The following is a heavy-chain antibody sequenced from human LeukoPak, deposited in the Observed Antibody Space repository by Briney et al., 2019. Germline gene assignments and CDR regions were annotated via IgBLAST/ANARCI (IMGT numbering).Heavy chain of an antibody. V-gene: IGHV5-51*01. J-gene: IGHJ4*02. D-gene: IGHD6-13*01. CDR1: GYSFTSYW. Sequence: GESLKISCQGSGYSFTSYWIGWVRPMPGKGLEWMGIIYPGDSDTRYSPSFQGQVTISADKSISTAYLQWSSLKASDTAMYYCARIRLVGSSRDRFDYWGQGTLVTVSS. CDR3: ARIRLVGSSRDRFDY. CDR2: IYPGDSDT.